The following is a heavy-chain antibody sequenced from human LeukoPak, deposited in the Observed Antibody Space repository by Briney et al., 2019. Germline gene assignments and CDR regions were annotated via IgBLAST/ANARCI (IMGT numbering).Heavy chain of an antibody. Sequence: GGSLRLSCVDSGFTFTNAWMSWVRQAPGKGLEWVSAISGSGGSTYYADSVKGRFTISRDNSKNTLYLQMNSLRAEDTAVYYCARAYDSSGYYPLYYYYYGMDVWGQGTTVTVSS. V-gene: IGHV3-23*01. CDR3: ARAYDSSGYYPLYYYYYGMDV. D-gene: IGHD3-22*01. CDR1: GFTFTNAW. CDR2: ISGSGGST. J-gene: IGHJ6*02.